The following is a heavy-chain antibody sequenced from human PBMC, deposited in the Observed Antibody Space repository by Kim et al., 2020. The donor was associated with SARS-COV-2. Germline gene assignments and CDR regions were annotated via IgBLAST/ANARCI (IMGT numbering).Heavy chain of an antibody. D-gene: IGHD2-15*01. CDR1: GFTFSSYG. CDR3: AREGVDPDFDY. Sequence: GGSLRLSCAASGFTFSSYGMHWVRQAPGKGLEWVAVISYDGSNKYYADSLKGRFTISRDNSKNTLYLQMNSLRAEDTAVYYCAREGVDPDFDYWGQGTLVTVSS. J-gene: IGHJ4*02. CDR2: ISYDGSNK. V-gene: IGHV3-33*05.